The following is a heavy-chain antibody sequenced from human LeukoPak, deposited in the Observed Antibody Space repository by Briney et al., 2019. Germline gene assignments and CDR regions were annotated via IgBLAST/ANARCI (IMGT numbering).Heavy chain of an antibody. CDR1: GYTFTCYY. CDR3: ARARVAARTFDY. Sequence: ASVKVSCKASGYTFTCYYMHWVRQAPGQGLEWMGWINPNSGGTNYAQKFQGRVTMTRDTSISTAYMELSRLRSDDTAVYYCARARVAARTFDYWGQGTLVTVSS. J-gene: IGHJ4*02. D-gene: IGHD6-6*01. V-gene: IGHV1-2*02. CDR2: INPNSGGT.